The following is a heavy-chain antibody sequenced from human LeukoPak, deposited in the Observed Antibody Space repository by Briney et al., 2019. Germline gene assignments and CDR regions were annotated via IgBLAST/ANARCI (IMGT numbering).Heavy chain of an antibody. J-gene: IGHJ5*02. CDR2: INHNGNT. D-gene: IGHD5-18*01. V-gene: IGHV4-34*01. CDR1: GGSFSDYC. Sequence: SETLPLTCAVYGGSFSDYCWTWIRQSPGKGLEYIGEINHNGNTNYNPSLESRVIISVDTSKNQFSLKLNSVTAADTAVYYCARFPVLDTAMAWGQGTQVTVSS. CDR3: ARFPVLDTAMA.